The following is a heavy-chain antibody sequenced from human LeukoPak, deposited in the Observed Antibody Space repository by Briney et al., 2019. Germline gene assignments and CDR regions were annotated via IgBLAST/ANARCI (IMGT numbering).Heavy chain of an antibody. J-gene: IGHJ4*02. V-gene: IGHV3-23*01. D-gene: IGHD5-12*01. CDR2: IGAGGTFT. CDR3: TRGLEGFTAYDDY. CDR1: GFTFSSYA. Sequence: GGSLRLSCTASGFTFSSYAMNWVRQAPGKGLEWVSGIGAGGTFTYYADSVKGRFTISRDNSRNTLYLQMNSLKTEDTAVYYCTRGLEGFTAYDDYWGQGTLVTVSS.